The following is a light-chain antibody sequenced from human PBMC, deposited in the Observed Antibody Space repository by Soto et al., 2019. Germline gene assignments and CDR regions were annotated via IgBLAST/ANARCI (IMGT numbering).Light chain of an antibody. Sequence: EVVMTQSPATLSVSPGERATLSCRASQSVNSNFLAWYQQKPGQAPRLLIYAASSRATGIPDRFSGSRSGTDFTLTISRLEPEDFAVYYCQQYGSSPPNTFGQGTKLEIK. V-gene: IGKV3-20*01. J-gene: IGKJ2*01. CDR3: QQYGSSPPNT. CDR2: AAS. CDR1: QSVNSNF.